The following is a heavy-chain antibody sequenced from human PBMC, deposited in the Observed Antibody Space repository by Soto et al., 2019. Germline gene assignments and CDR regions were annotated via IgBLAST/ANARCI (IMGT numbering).Heavy chain of an antibody. Sequence: ASVKVSCKASGYTFTSYAMHWVRQAPGQRLEWMGWINAGNGNTKYSQKFQGRVTITRDTSATTAYMELNSLRSEDTAVYYCARVLWYVAPFDYWGQGTLVTVSS. CDR1: GYTFTSYA. CDR3: ARVLWYVAPFDY. D-gene: IGHD2-21*01. CDR2: INAGNGNT. V-gene: IGHV1-3*01. J-gene: IGHJ4*02.